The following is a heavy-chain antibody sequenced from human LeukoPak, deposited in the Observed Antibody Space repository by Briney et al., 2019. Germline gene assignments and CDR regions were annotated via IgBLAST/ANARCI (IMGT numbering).Heavy chain of an antibody. V-gene: IGHV3-30-3*01. CDR2: ISYDGTNK. D-gene: IGHD2-21*02. Sequence: RSLRLSCAASGFTFTNYALHWVRQAPGKGLEWVAVISYDGTNKYYADSVKGRFTISRDNSKNTLSLQMNSLRAEDTALYYCARGFVLGAAKNYFDYWGQGALVTVSS. CDR3: ARGFVLGAAKNYFDY. J-gene: IGHJ4*02. CDR1: GFTFTNYA.